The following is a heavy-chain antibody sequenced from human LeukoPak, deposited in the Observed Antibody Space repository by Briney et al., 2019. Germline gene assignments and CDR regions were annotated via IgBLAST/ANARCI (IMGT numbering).Heavy chain of an antibody. CDR3: TRELLSLHQGLDS. Sequence: GGSLRLSGAASGFTYSSHTMNWVRQAPGKGLEWVSCISSNVNKIYYAESVRGRFTVSRDNAGNSLSLQMDSLRAEDTAVYYCTRELLSLHQGLDSWGQGTLVTVSS. CDR2: ISSNVNKI. J-gene: IGHJ5*01. CDR1: GFTYSSHT. V-gene: IGHV3-21*01. D-gene: IGHD2/OR15-2a*01.